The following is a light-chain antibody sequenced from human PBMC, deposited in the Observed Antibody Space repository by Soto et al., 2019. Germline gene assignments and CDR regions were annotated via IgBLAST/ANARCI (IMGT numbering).Light chain of an antibody. Sequence: IVLTQSPGTLSLSPGERATLSCRASQSVSATHLAWYQQKPGQAPRLLLYGASTRATGIPDRFSGSGSGTDFTLTISSVEPEDFAVFYCQHYGSSPLTFGGGTKGEIK. CDR3: QHYGSSPLT. J-gene: IGKJ4*01. V-gene: IGKV3-20*01. CDR2: GAS. CDR1: QSVSATH.